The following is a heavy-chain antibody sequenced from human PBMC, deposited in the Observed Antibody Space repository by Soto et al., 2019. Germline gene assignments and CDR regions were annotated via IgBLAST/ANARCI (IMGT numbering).Heavy chain of an antibody. CDR3: ARGVQARIYYGMDV. CDR2: IYSSGNT. D-gene: IGHD2-15*01. J-gene: IGHJ6*02. V-gene: IGHV4-4*07. CDR1: GGSISTYY. Sequence: PSETLSLTCSVSGGSISTYYWSWIRQPAGKGLEWIGRIYSSGNTNYNPSLKSRVTMSVDTSKNHFSLNLSSVTAADTAVYYCARGVQARIYYGMDVWGQGTTVTVSS.